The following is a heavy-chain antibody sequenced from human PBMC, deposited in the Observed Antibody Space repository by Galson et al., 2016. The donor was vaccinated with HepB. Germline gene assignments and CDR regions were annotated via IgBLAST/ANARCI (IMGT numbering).Heavy chain of an antibody. CDR1: GFTFSSYA. V-gene: IGHV3-23*01. Sequence: SLRLSCAASGFTFSSYAMTWVRQAPGKGLEWVSAISGRDGNAYSADSVKGRFTISRDISKNTLYLQMNSLRVDDTAVYYCAKSGGGYEGPWFGESIDYWGRGTLVTVSS. J-gene: IGHJ4*02. D-gene: IGHD3-10*01. CDR2: ISGRDGNA. CDR3: AKSGGGYEGPWFGESIDY.